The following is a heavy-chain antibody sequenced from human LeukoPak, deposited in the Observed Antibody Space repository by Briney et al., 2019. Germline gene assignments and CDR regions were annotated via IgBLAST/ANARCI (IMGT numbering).Heavy chain of an antibody. Sequence: PGGSLRLSCAASGFTFSDYYMSWIRQAPGKGLDWFSYISSSGSTVYYADSVKGRFTISRDNAKNSLYLQMSSLRAEDTAVYYCASPYDFWSGYYPYWGQGTLVTVSS. J-gene: IGHJ4*02. D-gene: IGHD3-3*01. V-gene: IGHV3-11*04. CDR2: ISSSGSTV. CDR3: ASPYDFWSGYYPY. CDR1: GFTFSDYY.